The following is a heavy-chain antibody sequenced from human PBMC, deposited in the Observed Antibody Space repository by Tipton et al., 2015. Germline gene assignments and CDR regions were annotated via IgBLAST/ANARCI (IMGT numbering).Heavy chain of an antibody. J-gene: IGHJ4*02. CDR2: ISDSGGTT. CDR1: GFTFSNYA. D-gene: IGHD6-19*01. CDR3: AYKEGVGYSSGWYYFDY. V-gene: IGHV3-23*01. Sequence: SLRLSCAAPGFTFSNYAMTWVRQAPGKGLEWVSAISDSGGTTYYAESVKGRFTVSRDNSKNTLYLQMNSLRAEDTALYYCAYKEGVGYSSGWYYFDYWGQGALVTVSS.